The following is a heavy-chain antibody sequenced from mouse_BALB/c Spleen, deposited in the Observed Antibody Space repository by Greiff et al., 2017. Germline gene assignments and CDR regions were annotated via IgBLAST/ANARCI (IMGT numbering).Heavy chain of an antibody. D-gene: IGHD4-1*01. Sequence: VQLQQSGAELVRPGALVKLSCKASGFNITDYYMHWVKQRPEQGLEWIGWIDPENGNTIYDPKFQGKASITADTSSNTAYLQLSSLTSEDTAVYYCAITGTSAMDYWGQGTSVTVSS. CDR2: IDPENGNT. CDR3: AITGTSAMDY. V-gene: IGHV14-1*02. J-gene: IGHJ4*01. CDR1: GFNITDYY.